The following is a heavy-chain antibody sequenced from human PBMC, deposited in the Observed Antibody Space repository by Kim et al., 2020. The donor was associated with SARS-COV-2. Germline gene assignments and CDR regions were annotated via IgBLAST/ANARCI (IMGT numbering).Heavy chain of an antibody. CDR2: LYYSGSP. Sequence: SETLSLTCTVSGDSFSNSGHYWGWIRQPPGKALQWIGTLYYSGSPYYNPSLKSRVTLSLDASKNQFSLKLTSLTAADTAVYYCARAMGGADSIGIFDSWG. V-gene: IGHV4-39*07. J-gene: IGHJ4*01. CDR3: ARAMGGADSIGIFDS. D-gene: IGHD3-16*01. CDR1: GDSFSNSGHY.